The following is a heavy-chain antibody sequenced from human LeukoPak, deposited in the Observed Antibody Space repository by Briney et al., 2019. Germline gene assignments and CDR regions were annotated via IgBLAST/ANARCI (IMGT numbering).Heavy chain of an antibody. D-gene: IGHD3-16*01. CDR2: ISGSGNGFSI. CDR1: GFVLSIYT. V-gene: IGHV3-64D*06. CDR3: VKDFGRVRGTPDS. J-gene: IGHJ4*02. Sequence: GGSLRLSCSASGFVLSIYTMYWVRQAPGKGPEYVSTISGSGNGFSIYYADSVKGRFTISRDDSKSTLYLQMNGLRSEDTAVYYCVKDFGRVRGTPDSWGQGTLVTVSS.